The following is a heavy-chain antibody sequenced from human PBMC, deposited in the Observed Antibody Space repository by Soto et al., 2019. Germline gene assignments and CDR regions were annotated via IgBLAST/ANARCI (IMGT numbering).Heavy chain of an antibody. V-gene: IGHV3-15*07. D-gene: IGHD6-13*01. CDR1: GFTFTNAW. CDR2: IKSKIDGGTT. Sequence: EVQLVESGGGLVEPGGSLRLSCAASGFTFTNAWMNWLRQAPGKGLEWVGRIKSKIDGGTTDYAAPVKGRFTLSIDDSKKTLYLQMNSLKTEDTAVYYCATRGVAAGDFDYWGQGTLVTVSS. CDR3: ATRGVAAGDFDY. J-gene: IGHJ4*02.